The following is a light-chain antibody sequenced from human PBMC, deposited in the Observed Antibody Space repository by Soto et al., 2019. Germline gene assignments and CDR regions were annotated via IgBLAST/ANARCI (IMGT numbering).Light chain of an antibody. CDR3: QQYNSYPWS. CDR2: DAS. CDR1: QSISSW. V-gene: IGKV1-5*01. Sequence: DIQMTQSPSTLSASVGDRATITCRASQSISSWLAWYQQKPGKAPKLLIYDASSLESGVPSRFSGSGSGTEVTLTISSLQPDDFSTYYCQQYNSYPWSFGQGTKVDIK. J-gene: IGKJ1*01.